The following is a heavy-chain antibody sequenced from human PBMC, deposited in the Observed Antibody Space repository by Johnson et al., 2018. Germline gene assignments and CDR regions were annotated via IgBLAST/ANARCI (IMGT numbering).Heavy chain of an antibody. V-gene: IGHV4-59*01. Sequence: QVQLQESGPGLVKPSETLSLTCTVSGGSISSYYWSRIRQPPGKGLEWIGYIYYSGSTNYNPSPKSRVTISVDTSKNQSSLKLSPVTAADTAVYYCARARYDSAFDIWGQGTMVTVSS. CDR1: GGSISSYY. CDR3: ARARYDSAFDI. CDR2: IYYSGST. D-gene: IGHD3-22*01. J-gene: IGHJ3*02.